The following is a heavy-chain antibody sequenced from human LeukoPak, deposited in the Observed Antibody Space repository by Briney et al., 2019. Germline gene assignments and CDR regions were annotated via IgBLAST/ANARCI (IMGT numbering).Heavy chain of an antibody. D-gene: IGHD1-26*01. CDR2: IRYDGSNK. J-gene: IGHJ3*02. CDR3: ARVHTSGSYLDDAFDI. CDR1: GFTFSSYG. Sequence: PGGSLRLSCAASGFTFSSYGMHWVRQAPGKGLEWVAFIRYDGSNKYYADSVKGRFTISRDNSKNTLYLQMNSLRAEDTALYYCARVHTSGSYLDDAFDIWGQGTMVTVSS. V-gene: IGHV3-30*02.